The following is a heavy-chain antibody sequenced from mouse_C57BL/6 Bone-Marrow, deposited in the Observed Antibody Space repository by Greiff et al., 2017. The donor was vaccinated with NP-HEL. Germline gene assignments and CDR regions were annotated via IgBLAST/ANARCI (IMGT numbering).Heavy chain of an antibody. CDR2: ISYDGSN. Sequence: EVKLVESGPGLVKPSQSLSLTCSVTGYSITSGYYWNWIRQFPGNKLEWMGYISYDGSNNYNPSLKNRISITRDTSKNQFFLKLNSVTTEDTATYYCANYYDYAMDYWGQGTSVTVSS. J-gene: IGHJ4*01. CDR3: ANYYDYAMDY. D-gene: IGHD2-4*01. CDR1: GYSITSGYY. V-gene: IGHV3-6*01.